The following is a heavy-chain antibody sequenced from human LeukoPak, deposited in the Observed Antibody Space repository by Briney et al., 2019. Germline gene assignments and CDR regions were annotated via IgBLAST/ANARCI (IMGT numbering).Heavy chain of an antibody. J-gene: IGHJ3*02. CDR1: GGTFSSYA. CDR2: IIPILGIA. V-gene: IGHV1-69*04. Sequence: VASVKVSCKASGGTFSSYAISWVRQAPGQGLEWMGRIIPILGIANYAQKFQGRVTITADKSTSTAYMELSSLRSEDTAVFYCAREVGMDSSGWLNAFDIWGQGTMVTVSS. CDR3: AREVGMDSSGWLNAFDI. D-gene: IGHD6-19*01.